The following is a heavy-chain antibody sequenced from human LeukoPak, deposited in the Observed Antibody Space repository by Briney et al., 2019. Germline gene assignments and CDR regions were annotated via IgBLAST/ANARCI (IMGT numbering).Heavy chain of an antibody. CDR3: AKGSRAARPYYFDQ. CDR1: GFTFSSYW. V-gene: IGHV3-7*03. CDR2: IKQDGSEK. Sequence: GGSLRLSCAASGFTFSSYWMSWVRQAPGKGLEWVANIKQDGSEKYYVDSVKGRFTISRGNSKNTLYLQMNSLRVEDTAVYYCAKGSRAARPYYFDQWGQGTLVTVSS. D-gene: IGHD6-6*01. J-gene: IGHJ4*02.